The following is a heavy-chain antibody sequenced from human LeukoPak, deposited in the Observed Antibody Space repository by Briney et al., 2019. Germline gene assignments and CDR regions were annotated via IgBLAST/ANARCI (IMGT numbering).Heavy chain of an antibody. Sequence: GGSLRLSCAASGFTFSSYAMHWVRQAPGKGLEWVAVISYDGSNKYYADSVKGRFTISRDNSKNTLYLQMNSLRAEDTAVYYCAREDDSSGYHTLPDAFDIWGQGTMVNVSS. V-gene: IGHV3-30-3*01. J-gene: IGHJ3*02. D-gene: IGHD3-22*01. CDR1: GFTFSSYA. CDR2: ISYDGSNK. CDR3: AREDDSSGYHTLPDAFDI.